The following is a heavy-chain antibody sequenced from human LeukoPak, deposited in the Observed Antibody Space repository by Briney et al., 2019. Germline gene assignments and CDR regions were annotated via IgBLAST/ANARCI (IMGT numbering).Heavy chain of an antibody. CDR1: GYTFTSYG. CDR2: ISAYNGNT. CDR3: ARDRTYYDSSGYQSNWFDP. D-gene: IGHD3-22*01. V-gene: IGHV1-18*01. Sequence: ASVKVSCKASGYTFTSYGISWVRQAPGQGLEGMGWISAYNGNTDYAQKLQGRVTMTTDTSTSTAYMELRSLRSDDTAVYYCARDRTYYDSSGYQSNWFDPWGQGTLVTVSS. J-gene: IGHJ5*02.